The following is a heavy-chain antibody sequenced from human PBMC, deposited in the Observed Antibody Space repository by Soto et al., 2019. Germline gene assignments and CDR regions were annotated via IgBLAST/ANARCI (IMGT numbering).Heavy chain of an antibody. CDR3: AGKPNALYYLDY. D-gene: IGHD2-8*01. CDR1: GGSISNGGYY. V-gene: IGHV4-61*08. J-gene: IGHJ4*02. Sequence: SETLSLTCTVSGGSISNGGYYWSWIRQHPGKGLEWIGYIYYSGSTNYNPSLKSRLTISVDTSKNQFSLMLRSVTDADTAVYYCAGKPNALYYLDYWGQGTLVTVSS. CDR2: IYYSGST.